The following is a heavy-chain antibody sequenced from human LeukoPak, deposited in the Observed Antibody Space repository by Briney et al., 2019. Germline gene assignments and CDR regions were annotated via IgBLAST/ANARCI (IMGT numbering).Heavy chain of an antibody. CDR2: ISSSSSYI. CDR3: ARIMDAVVTPGSDY. J-gene: IGHJ4*02. D-gene: IGHD4-23*01. Sequence: GGSLRLSCAASGFTFSSYSMNWVRQAPGKGLEWVSSISSSSSYIYYADSVKGRFTISRDNAKNSLYLQMNSLRAEDTAVYYCARIMDAVVTPGSDYWGQRTLVTVSS. CDR1: GFTFSSYS. V-gene: IGHV3-21*01.